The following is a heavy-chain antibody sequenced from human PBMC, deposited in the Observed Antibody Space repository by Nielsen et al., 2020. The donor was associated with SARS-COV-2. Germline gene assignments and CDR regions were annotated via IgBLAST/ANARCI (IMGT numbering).Heavy chain of an antibody. J-gene: IGHJ3*02. CDR3: ARQTEEDAFDI. CDR2: IYYSGST. CDR1: GGPISSGGYY. V-gene: IGHV4-31*03. Sequence: SETLSLTCTVSGGPISSGGYYWSWIRQHPGKGLEWIGYIYYSGSTYYNPSLKSRVTISVDTSKNQFSLKLSSVTAADTAVYYCARQTEEDAFDIWGQGTMVTVSS.